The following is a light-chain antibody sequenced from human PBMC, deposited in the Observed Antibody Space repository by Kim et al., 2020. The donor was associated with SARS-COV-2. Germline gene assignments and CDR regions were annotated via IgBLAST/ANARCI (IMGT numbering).Light chain of an antibody. Sequence: SASVGDRVTITCRASQTISIWLAWYQQKPGKAPKLLIYKASSLESGVPSRFSDSGSGTEFTLTISSLQPDDVATYYCQQYSNYWTFGQGTKVDIK. J-gene: IGKJ1*01. V-gene: IGKV1-5*03. CDR2: KAS. CDR1: QTISIW. CDR3: QQYSNYWT.